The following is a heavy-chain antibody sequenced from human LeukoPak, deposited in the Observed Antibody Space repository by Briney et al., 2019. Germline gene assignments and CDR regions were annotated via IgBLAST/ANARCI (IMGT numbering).Heavy chain of an antibody. CDR2: IIPIFGTA. D-gene: IGHD3-22*01. CDR1: GGTFSSYA. Sequence: GASVKVSCKASGGTFSSYAISWVRQALGQGLEWMGGIIPIFGTANYAQKFQGRVTITADESTSTAYMELSSLRSEDTAVYYCARGPDSSGYTYYFDYWGQGTLVTVSS. CDR3: ARGPDSSGYTYYFDY. J-gene: IGHJ4*02. V-gene: IGHV1-69*13.